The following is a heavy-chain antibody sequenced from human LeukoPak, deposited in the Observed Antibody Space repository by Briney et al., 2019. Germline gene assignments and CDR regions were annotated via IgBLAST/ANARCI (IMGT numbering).Heavy chain of an antibody. CDR3: VRDGDYYYDSSGYWDYYFDY. Sequence: ASVKVSCKASGGTFSSYAISWVRQAPGQGLEWMGGIIPIFGTANYAQKFQGRVTITADESTSTAYMELSSLRSEDTAVYYCVRDGDYYYDSSGYWDYYFDYWGQGTLVTVSS. V-gene: IGHV1-69*13. D-gene: IGHD3-22*01. J-gene: IGHJ4*02. CDR2: IIPIFGTA. CDR1: GGTFSSYA.